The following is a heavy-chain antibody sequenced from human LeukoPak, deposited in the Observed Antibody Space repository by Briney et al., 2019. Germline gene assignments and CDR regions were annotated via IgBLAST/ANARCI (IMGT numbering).Heavy chain of an antibody. CDR1: GGSISNYY. J-gene: IGHJ1*01. Sequence: PSETLSLTCTVSGGSISNYYWSWIRQPPGKGLEWIGYIYNSGHTNYNPSLKSRVTISEDTSKNQLSLKLSSVTAAGTAVYYCARAAVTTSRYFQHWGQGTLVTVSS. V-gene: IGHV4-59*01. CDR3: ARAAVTTSRYFQH. CDR2: IYNSGHT. D-gene: IGHD4-17*01.